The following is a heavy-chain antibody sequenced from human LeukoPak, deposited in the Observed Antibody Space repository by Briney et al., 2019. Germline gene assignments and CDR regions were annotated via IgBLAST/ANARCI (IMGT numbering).Heavy chain of an antibody. CDR2: VKSKTGGGTT. J-gene: IGHJ5*02. V-gene: IGHV3-15*01. CDR3: YASGRGP. D-gene: IGHD3-10*01. CDR1: GFTFSNAW. Sequence: GGSLRLSCAASGFTFSNAWMTWVRQAPGKGLEWVGRVKSKTGGGTTNYAAPVKGRFTISRDDSKNTVFLQMDSLKSEDTAVYFCYASGRGPWGQGTLVTVSS.